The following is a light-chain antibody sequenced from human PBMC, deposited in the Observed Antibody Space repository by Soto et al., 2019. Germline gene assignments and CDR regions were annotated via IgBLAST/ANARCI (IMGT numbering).Light chain of an antibody. V-gene: IGKV1-5*03. CDR1: QSISSL. CDR3: QQYNSYSLT. Sequence: DIQMTQSPSTLSPSVGDRVTITCRASQSISSLLAWYQQKPGKAPKLLIYKASSLESGVPSRFSGSGSGTEFTLTISSLQPDDFATYYCQQYNSYSLTFGGGTKVEIK. CDR2: KAS. J-gene: IGKJ4*01.